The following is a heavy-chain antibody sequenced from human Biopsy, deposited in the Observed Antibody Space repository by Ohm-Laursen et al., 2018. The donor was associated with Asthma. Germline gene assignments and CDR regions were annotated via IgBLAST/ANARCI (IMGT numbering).Heavy chain of an antibody. CDR3: ARGYSGSDRIVYYYSGLEV. J-gene: IGHJ6*02. CDR2: LIPVLGTP. V-gene: IGHV1-69*13. D-gene: IGHD5-12*01. CDR1: GDSFSNYA. Sequence: PQSSVKVSCKASGDSFSNYAISWVRQAPGQGLEWMGGLIPVLGTPDHAQMFEGRVTITADESTSTAYMELSSLSSEDTAVYYCARGYSGSDRIVYYYSGLEVWGQGTTVTVSS.